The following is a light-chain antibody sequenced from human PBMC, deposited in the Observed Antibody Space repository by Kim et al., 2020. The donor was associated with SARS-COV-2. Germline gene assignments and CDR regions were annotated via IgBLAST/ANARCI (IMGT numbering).Light chain of an antibody. CDR3: QQANSFPFT. CDR1: QGISSW. CDR2: AAS. Sequence: ASGGDRVTITCRASQGISSWLAWYQQNPGKASKLLIYAASSLQSGGPSRFSGSGTGTDFTLTISSLQLEDFATYYCQQANSFPFTFGPGTKVDIK. J-gene: IGKJ3*01. V-gene: IGKV1D-12*01.